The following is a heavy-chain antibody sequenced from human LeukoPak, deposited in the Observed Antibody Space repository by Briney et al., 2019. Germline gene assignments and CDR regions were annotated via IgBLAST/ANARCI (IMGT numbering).Heavy chain of an antibody. Sequence: GGSLRLSCAASGFTFSSYAMSWVRQAPGKGLEWVSAISGSGGSTYYADSVKGRFTISRDNSMNTLYLQMNSLRAEDTAVYYCAAPDYDILTGYSVDFDYWGQGTLVTVSS. CDR1: GFTFSSYA. CDR3: AAPDYDILTGYSVDFDY. D-gene: IGHD3-9*01. J-gene: IGHJ4*02. V-gene: IGHV3-23*01. CDR2: ISGSGGST.